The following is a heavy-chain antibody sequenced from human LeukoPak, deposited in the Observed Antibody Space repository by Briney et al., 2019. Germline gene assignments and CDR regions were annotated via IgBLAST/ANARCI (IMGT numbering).Heavy chain of an antibody. Sequence: PGGSLRLSCTASGFTCSDYCMSWIRQAPGKGLAWVSCISRGGSDSYYADSVKGRFTISRDTAKNSLYLQMNSLRAEDTAVYYCARAGIVGAVFDFWGHGTLVTVSS. CDR2: ISRGGSDS. CDR1: GFTCSDYC. D-gene: IGHD1-26*01. CDR3: ARAGIVGAVFDF. V-gene: IGHV3-11*01. J-gene: IGHJ4*01.